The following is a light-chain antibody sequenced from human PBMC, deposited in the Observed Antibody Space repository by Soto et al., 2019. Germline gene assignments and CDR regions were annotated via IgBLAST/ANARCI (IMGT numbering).Light chain of an antibody. CDR3: TSATPGSFYV. CDR1: SSDVGGYNY. CDR2: KVS. V-gene: IGLV2-14*01. Sequence: QSALTQPASVSGSPGQSITISCTGTSSDVGGYNYVSWYQQYPGRVPKLLIYKVSDRPSGISNRFSGSKSGNTASLTISGLQAEDEADYFCTSATPGSFYVFGSGTKGTVL. J-gene: IGLJ1*01.